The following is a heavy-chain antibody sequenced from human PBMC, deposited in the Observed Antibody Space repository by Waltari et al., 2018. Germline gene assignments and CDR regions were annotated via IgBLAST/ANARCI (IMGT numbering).Heavy chain of an antibody. V-gene: IGHV4-34*01. D-gene: IGHD3-22*01. CDR1: GGSFSGYY. CDR3: ARGRRYYDLYGMDV. J-gene: IGHJ6*02. Sequence: QVQLQQWGAGLLKPSETLSLTCAVYGGSFSGYYWSWLRPPPGKGLEWIGEINHSGSTNYNPSLKSRVTISVDTSKNQFSLKLSSVTAADTAVYYCARGRRYYDLYGMDVWGQGTTVTVSS. CDR2: INHSGST.